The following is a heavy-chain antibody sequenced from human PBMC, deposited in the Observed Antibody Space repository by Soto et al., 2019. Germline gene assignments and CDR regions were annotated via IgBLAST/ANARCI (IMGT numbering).Heavy chain of an antibody. D-gene: IGHD2-2*01. J-gene: IGHJ6*02. Sequence: ASGKVSCKARCYTFTNYGISWFRGSQGQWLECIGWISAYNGNTNYAQKLQGRVTMTTDTSTSTAYMELRSLRSDDTAVYYCARVGDCSSTSCRYYYYYGMDVWGQGTTVTVSS. CDR3: ARVGDCSSTSCRYYYYYGMDV. CDR2: ISAYNGNT. V-gene: IGHV1-18*01. CDR1: CYTFTNYG.